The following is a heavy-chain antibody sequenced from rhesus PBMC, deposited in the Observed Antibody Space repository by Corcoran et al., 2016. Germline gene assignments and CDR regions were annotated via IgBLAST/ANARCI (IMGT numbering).Heavy chain of an antibody. V-gene: IGHV4-99*01. D-gene: IGHD4-23*01. Sequence: QVPLRESGPGLVKPSETLSLTCVVVGYSISCGYLWGWIPWPPGKGLEYIGYIRSVRQSTSDNHSLKSRVTISKDTSKNQFSLNLASVTAADTAVYYCARIHPEYFELWGQGALVIVSS. J-gene: IGHJ1*01. CDR3: ARIHPEYFEL. CDR2: IRSVRQST. CDR1: GYSISCGYL.